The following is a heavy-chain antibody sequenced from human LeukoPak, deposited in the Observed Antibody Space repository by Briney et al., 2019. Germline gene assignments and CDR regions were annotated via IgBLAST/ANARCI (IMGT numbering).Heavy chain of an antibody. Sequence: GRSLRLSCAASGFTFSSYALHWVRQAPGRGLAGVAVISYDGSNKYYADSVKGRFTISRDNSKNTLYLQMNSLRAEDTAVYYCARDWNEYYFDYWGQGTLVTVSS. V-gene: IGHV3-30*04. D-gene: IGHD1-1*01. J-gene: IGHJ4*02. CDR2: ISYDGSNK. CDR1: GFTFSSYA. CDR3: ARDWNEYYFDY.